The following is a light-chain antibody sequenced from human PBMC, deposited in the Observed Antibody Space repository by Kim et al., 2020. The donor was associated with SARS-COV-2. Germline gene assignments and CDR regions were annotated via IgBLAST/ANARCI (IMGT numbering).Light chain of an antibody. V-gene: IGKV2D-29*01. J-gene: IGKJ2*01. CDR1: QSLLHGDGNTY. CDR3: MQSLQIPPT. Sequence: QPASISCKCSQSLLHGDGNTYLYWFLQKPCQPPQLLIYEVSKRFSGVPDRFSGSQSGTDFTLQISRVEAEDVGIYYCMQSLQIPPTFGQGTKLEI. CDR2: EVS.